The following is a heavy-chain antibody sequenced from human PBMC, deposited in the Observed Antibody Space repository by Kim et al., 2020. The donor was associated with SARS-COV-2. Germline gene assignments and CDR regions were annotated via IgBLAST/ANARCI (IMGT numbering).Heavy chain of an antibody. J-gene: IGHJ5*02. CDR1: GYTFTGYY. D-gene: IGHD3-22*01. CDR2: INPNSGGT. Sequence: ASVKVSCKASGYTFTGYYMHWVRQAPGQGLEWMGWINPNSGGTNYAQKFQGGVTMTRDTSISTAYMELSRLRSDDTAVYYCARRASITMIVVVYNWFDPWGQGTLVTVSS. CDR3: ARRASITMIVVVYNWFDP. V-gene: IGHV1-2*02.